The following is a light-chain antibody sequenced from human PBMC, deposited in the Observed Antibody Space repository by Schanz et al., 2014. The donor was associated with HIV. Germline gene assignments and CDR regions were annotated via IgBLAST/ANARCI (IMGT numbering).Light chain of an antibody. CDR1: TNTVENYNL. CDR3: SSHAGSDKFGI. CDR2: EVN. Sequence: QSALAQPASVSGSPGQSITISCTGTTNTVENYNLLSWYQQHPGKAPKLMIFEVNKRPSGISNRFSGSKSGNTASLTISGLQTEDEADYYCSSHAGSDKFGIFGGGTKLTVL. J-gene: IGLJ2*01. V-gene: IGLV2-23*02.